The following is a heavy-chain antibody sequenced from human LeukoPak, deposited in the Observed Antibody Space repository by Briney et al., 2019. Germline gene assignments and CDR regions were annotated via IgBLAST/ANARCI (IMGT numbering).Heavy chain of an antibody. V-gene: IGHV4-34*01. CDR1: GGSFSGYY. D-gene: IGHD6-13*01. CDR3: ARGVYAAAGHLDY. CDR2: INHSGGT. J-gene: IGHJ4*02. Sequence: PSETLSLTCAVYGGSFSGYYWSWIRQPPGKGLEWIGEINHSGGTNYNPSLKSRVTISVDTSKNQFSLKLSSVTAADTAVYYCARGVYAAAGHLDYWGQGTLVTVSS.